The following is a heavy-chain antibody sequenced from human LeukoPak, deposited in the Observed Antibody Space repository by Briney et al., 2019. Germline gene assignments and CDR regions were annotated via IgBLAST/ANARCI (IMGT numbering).Heavy chain of an antibody. J-gene: IGHJ4*02. Sequence: GGSLRLSCAASGFTVSSNYMSWVRQAPGKGLEWVAVISYDGSNKYYADSVKGRFTISRDNSKNTLYLQMNSLRAEDTAVYYCARGASLGDYFDYWGQGTLVTVSS. V-gene: IGHV3-30-3*01. CDR1: GFTVSSNY. D-gene: IGHD3-10*01. CDR3: ARGASLGDYFDY. CDR2: ISYDGSNK.